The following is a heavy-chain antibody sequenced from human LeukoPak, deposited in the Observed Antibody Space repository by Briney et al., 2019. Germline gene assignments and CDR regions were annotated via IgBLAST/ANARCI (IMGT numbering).Heavy chain of an antibody. V-gene: IGHV1-18*01. CDR3: ALIVVVPAAHDDAFDI. J-gene: IGHJ3*02. D-gene: IGHD2-2*01. Sequence: VSVKVSCKASGYTFTSYGISWVRQAPGQGLEWMGWISAYNGNTNYAQKLQGRVTMTTDTSTSTAYMELRSLRSEDTAVYYCALIVVVPAAHDDAFDIWGQGTMVTVSS. CDR2: ISAYNGNT. CDR1: GYTFTSYG.